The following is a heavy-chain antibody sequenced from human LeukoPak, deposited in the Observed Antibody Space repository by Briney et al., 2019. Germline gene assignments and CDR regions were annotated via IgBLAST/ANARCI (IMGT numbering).Heavy chain of an antibody. Sequence: ASVKVSCKASGYTFTSYDINWVRQATGQGLEWMGWMNPNSGNTGYAQKFQGRVTITSHTSISTAYLELTRLRPVDTAVYYCARGLIQKMAHYYYYYMDVWGKGTTVTVSS. V-gene: IGHV1-8*03. D-gene: IGHD2-8*01. CDR1: GYTFTSYD. J-gene: IGHJ6*03. CDR3: ARGLIQKMAHYYYYYMDV. CDR2: MNPNSGNT.